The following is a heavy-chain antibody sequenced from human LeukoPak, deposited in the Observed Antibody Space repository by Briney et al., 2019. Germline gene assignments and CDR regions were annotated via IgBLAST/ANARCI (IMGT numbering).Heavy chain of an antibody. D-gene: IGHD5-12*01. Sequence: GGSLRLSCAASGFTSDDYAMHWVRQAPGKGLEWVSGISWNSGSIGYADSVKGRFTISRDNAKNSLYLQMNSLRAEDTALYYCAKDMATRSSYYYYGMDVWGQGTTVTVSS. CDR3: AKDMATRSSYYYYGMDV. J-gene: IGHJ6*02. CDR1: GFTSDDYA. V-gene: IGHV3-9*02. CDR2: ISWNSGSI.